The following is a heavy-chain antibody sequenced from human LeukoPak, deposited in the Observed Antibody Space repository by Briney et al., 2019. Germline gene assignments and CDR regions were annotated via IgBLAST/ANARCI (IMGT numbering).Heavy chain of an antibody. Sequence: ASVKVSSKASGYTFTSYAMHWVRQAPGQRLEWMGWINAGNGSTKYSQKFQGRVTITRDTSASTAYMELSSLRSEDTAVYYCARRITMVRGVPAPDYYYYGMDVWGQGTTVTVSS. J-gene: IGHJ6*02. CDR1: GYTFTSYA. CDR3: ARRITMVRGVPAPDYYYYGMDV. CDR2: INAGNGST. D-gene: IGHD3-10*01. V-gene: IGHV1-3*01.